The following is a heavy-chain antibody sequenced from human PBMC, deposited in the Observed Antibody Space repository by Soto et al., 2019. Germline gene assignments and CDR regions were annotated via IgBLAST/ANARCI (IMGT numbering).Heavy chain of an antibody. J-gene: IGHJ5*02. CDR1: GGTFSSYA. D-gene: IGHD6-19*01. V-gene: IGHV1-69*13. Sequence: ASVKVSCKASGGTFSSYAISWVRQAPGQGLEWMGGIIPIFGTANYAQKFQGRVTITADESTSTAYMELSSQRSEDTAVYYCARDRSLSRVAVANNWFDPWGQATLVTVSS. CDR3: ARDRSLSRVAVANNWFDP. CDR2: IIPIFGTA.